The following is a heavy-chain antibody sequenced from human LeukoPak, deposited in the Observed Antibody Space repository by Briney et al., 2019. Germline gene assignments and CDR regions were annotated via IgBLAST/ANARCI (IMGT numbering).Heavy chain of an antibody. J-gene: IGHJ4*02. V-gene: IGHV5-51*01. D-gene: IGHD3-22*01. CDR3: ARRSYYYDSGGYYYYFDY. Sequence: GKSLKISCKGSGFSFTSYWIAWVRQMPRKGLEWMGIIYPGDSDTRYSPSFQGQVTISADKSISTAYLQWSSLKASDTAMYYCARRSYYYDSGGYYYYFDYWGQGTLVIVHS. CDR2: IYPGDSDT. CDR1: GFSFTSYW.